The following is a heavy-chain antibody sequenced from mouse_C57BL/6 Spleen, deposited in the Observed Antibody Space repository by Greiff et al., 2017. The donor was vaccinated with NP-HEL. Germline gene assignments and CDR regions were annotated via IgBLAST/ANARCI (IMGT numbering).Heavy chain of an antibody. V-gene: IGHV1-55*01. CDR2: IYPGSGST. J-gene: IGHJ2*01. D-gene: IGHD1-1*01. CDR1: GYTFTSYW. Sequence: QVQLQQPGAELVKPGASVKMSCKASGYTFTSYWITWVKQRPGQGLEWIGDIYPGSGSTNYNEKFKSKATLTVDTSSSTAYMQLSSLTSEDSAVYYCARETTVVEGNYFDYWGQGTTLTVSS. CDR3: ARETTVVEGNYFDY.